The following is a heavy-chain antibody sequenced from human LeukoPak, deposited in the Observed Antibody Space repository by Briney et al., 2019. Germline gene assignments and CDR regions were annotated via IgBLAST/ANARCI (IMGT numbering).Heavy chain of an antibody. Sequence: PSETLSLTCTVSGGSISSSSYYWGWIRQPPGKGLEWIGSIYYSGSTYYNPSLKSRVTISVDTSKNQFSLKLSSVTAADTAVYYCARGLSEQQTKLTGDYWGQGTLVTVSS. CDR3: ARGLSEQQTKLTGDY. CDR1: GGSISSSSYY. D-gene: IGHD7-27*01. J-gene: IGHJ4*02. V-gene: IGHV4-39*07. CDR2: IYYSGST.